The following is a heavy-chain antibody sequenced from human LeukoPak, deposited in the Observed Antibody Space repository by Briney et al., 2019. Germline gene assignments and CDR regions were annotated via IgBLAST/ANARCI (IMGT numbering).Heavy chain of an antibody. CDR1: GGTFSSYA. J-gene: IGHJ6*03. V-gene: IGHV1-69*05. Sequence: ASVKVSCKASGGTFSSYAISWVRQAPGQGLEWMGGIIPIFGTANYAQKFQGRVTITTDESTSTAYMELSSLRSGDTAVYYCARVQGYCSSTSCYTWDYYYMDVWGKGTTVTVSS. CDR2: IIPIFGTA. D-gene: IGHD2-2*01. CDR3: ARVQGYCSSTSCYTWDYYYMDV.